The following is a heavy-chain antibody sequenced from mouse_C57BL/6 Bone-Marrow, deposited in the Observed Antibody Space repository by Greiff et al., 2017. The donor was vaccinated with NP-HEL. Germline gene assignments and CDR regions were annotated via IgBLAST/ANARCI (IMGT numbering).Heavy chain of an antibody. D-gene: IGHD2-5*01. J-gene: IGHJ4*01. CDR1: GYAFSSSW. CDR2: IYPGDGDT. CDR3: ARNPYYSNYGAMDY. Sequence: VQLRKAGPGLGKPGASVKISCKASGYAFSSSWMNWVKQRPGKGLEWIGLIYPGDGDTTYNGNFKGKATLTADKSSSTAYMQLSSLTSEDSAVYFCARNPYYSNYGAMDYWGQGTSVTVSS. V-gene: IGHV1-82*01.